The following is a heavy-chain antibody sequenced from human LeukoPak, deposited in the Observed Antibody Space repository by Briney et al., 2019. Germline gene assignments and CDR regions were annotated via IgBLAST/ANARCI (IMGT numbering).Heavy chain of an antibody. CDR2: IKQDGSEK. CDR1: GFTFSSYW. V-gene: IGHV3-7*01. J-gene: IGHJ4*02. Sequence: GRSLRLSCAASGFTFSSYWMSWVRQAPGKGLEWVANIKQDGSEKYYVDSVKGRFTISRDNAKNSLYLQMNNLRAEDTAVYYCARDSVVVAPNRFDYWGQGTLVTVSS. D-gene: IGHD2-15*01. CDR3: ARDSVVVAPNRFDY.